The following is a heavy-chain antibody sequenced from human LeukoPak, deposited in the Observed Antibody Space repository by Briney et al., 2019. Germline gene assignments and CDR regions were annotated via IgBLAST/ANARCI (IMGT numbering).Heavy chain of an antibody. Sequence: SETLSLTCIVSGRSINGYYCSWIRQPPGKGLEWIGYIYSIGSTNYNPSLKSRVTISVDTSKNQFSLKLSSVTAADTAVYYCTRANRHCSGGSCYPSWFDPWGQGTLVTVSS. CDR1: GRSINGYY. J-gene: IGHJ5*02. D-gene: IGHD2-15*01. CDR3: TRANRHCSGGSCYPSWFDP. CDR2: IYSIGST. V-gene: IGHV4-59*01.